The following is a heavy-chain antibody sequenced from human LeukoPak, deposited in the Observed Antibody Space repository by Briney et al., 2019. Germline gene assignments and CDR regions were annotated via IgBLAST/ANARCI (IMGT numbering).Heavy chain of an antibody. D-gene: IGHD3-3*01. Sequence: SVKVSCKASGTFTDYSISWVRQAPGQGLEWMGRIIPILDQTDYTQKFHDRVTFTADKSTTTAYMELTSLTSEDTAIYYCVVSGYYYDWFDPWGQGTLVTVS. CDR3: VVSGYYYDWFDP. V-gene: IGHV1-69*02. CDR1: GTFTDYS. CDR2: IIPILDQT. J-gene: IGHJ5*02.